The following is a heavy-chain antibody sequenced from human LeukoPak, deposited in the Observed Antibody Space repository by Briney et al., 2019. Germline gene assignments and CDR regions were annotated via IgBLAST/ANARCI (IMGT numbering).Heavy chain of an antibody. Sequence: GASVKVSCKASGYTFTSYDINWVRQATGQGLEWMGWISAYNGNINYAQKLQGRVTMTTDTSTSTAYMELSSLRSEDTAAYYCANCGYYDSSGSLDAFDIWGQGTMVTVSS. CDR2: ISAYNGNI. J-gene: IGHJ3*02. V-gene: IGHV1-18*01. CDR1: GYTFTSYD. D-gene: IGHD3-22*01. CDR3: ANCGYYDSSGSLDAFDI.